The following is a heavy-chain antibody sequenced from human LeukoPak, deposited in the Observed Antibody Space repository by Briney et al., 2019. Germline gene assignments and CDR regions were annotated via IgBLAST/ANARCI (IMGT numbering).Heavy chain of an antibody. CDR2: ISAYNGNT. V-gene: IGHV1-18*01. J-gene: IGHJ4*02. CDR3: ARVTYYYDSGRQDEFDY. D-gene: IGHD3-10*01. CDR1: GYTFTSYG. Sequence: ASVKVSCKASGYTFTSYGISWVRQAPGQGLEWMGWISAYNGNTNYAQKLQGRVTMTTDTSTSTAYMELRSLRSDDTAIYFCARVTYYYDSGRQDEFDYWGQGTLVTVSS.